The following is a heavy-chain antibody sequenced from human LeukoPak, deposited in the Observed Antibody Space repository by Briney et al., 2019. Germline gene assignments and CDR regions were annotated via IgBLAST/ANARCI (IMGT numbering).Heavy chain of an antibody. CDR1: XXXISSGYY. D-gene: IGHD2-2*01. J-gene: IGHJ4*02. V-gene: IGHV4-38-2*02. Sequence: SXXXISSGYYWGWIRQPPGKGLXXXGXIXHSGSTYYNPSLKRRVTISVDTSKNQFSLKLTSVTAADTAVYYCARVRGYCSSTICYRYYFDYWGQGTLVTVSS. CDR2: IXHSGST. CDR3: ARVRGYCSSTICYRYYFDY.